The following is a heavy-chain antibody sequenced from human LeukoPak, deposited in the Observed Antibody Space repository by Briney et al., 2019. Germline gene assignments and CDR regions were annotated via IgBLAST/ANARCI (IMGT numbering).Heavy chain of an antibody. CDR3: ARSGSSTVGSYYHMDV. CDR2: SREKANSHSS. D-gene: IGHD1-26*01. CDR1: GFRFSDHY. J-gene: IGHJ6*02. V-gene: IGHV3-72*01. Sequence: GGSLGFPCAGSGFRFSDHYMDGFGQAPGRGREWVGGSREKANSHSSAYAASVKGRFTISRDDSETTMYLQMNSLKTEDTAVYYCARSGSSTVGSYYHMDVWGQGTTVTVSS.